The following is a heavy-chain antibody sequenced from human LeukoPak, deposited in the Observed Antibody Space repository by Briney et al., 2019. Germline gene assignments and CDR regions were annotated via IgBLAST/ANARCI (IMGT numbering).Heavy chain of an antibody. CDR1: GFTFDDYA. D-gene: IGHD6-13*01. CDR2: ISWNSGSI. J-gene: IGHJ4*02. V-gene: IGHV3-9*01. Sequence: GGSLRLSCAASGFTFDDYAMHWVRQAPGKGLEWVSGISWNSGSIGYADSVKGRFTISRDNAKNTLYLQMNSLRAEDTAVYYCARDRQQLVRGGFDYWGQGTLVTVSS. CDR3: ARDRQQLVRGGFDY.